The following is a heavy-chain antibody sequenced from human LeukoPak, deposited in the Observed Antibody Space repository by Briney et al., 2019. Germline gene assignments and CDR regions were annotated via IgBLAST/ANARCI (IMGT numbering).Heavy chain of an antibody. CDR3: AKDLTMPAAPFAP. CDR2: IWYDGSNK. D-gene: IGHD2-2*01. J-gene: IGHJ5*02. Sequence: GGSLRLSCAASGFTFSSYGMHWVRQAPGKGLEWVAFIWYDGSNKYYADSVKGRFTISRDNSKNTLYLQMNSLRAEDTAVYYCAKDLTMPAAPFAPGGQGPLVTVSS. CDR1: GFTFSSYG. V-gene: IGHV3-30*02.